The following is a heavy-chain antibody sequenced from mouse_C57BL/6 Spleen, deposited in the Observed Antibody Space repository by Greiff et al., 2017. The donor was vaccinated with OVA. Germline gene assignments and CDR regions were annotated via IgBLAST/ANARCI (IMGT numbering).Heavy chain of an antibody. D-gene: IGHD3-1*01. J-gene: IGHJ3*01. CDR3: AISGGSGRFAY. CDR2: ISSGSSTI. Sequence: EVQLVESGGGLVKPGGSLKLSCAASGFTFSDYGMHWVRQAPEKGLEWVAYISSGSSTIYYADTVKGRFTISRDNAKNTLFLQMTSLRSEDTAMYYCAISGGSGRFAYWGQGTLVTVSA. V-gene: IGHV5-17*01. CDR1: GFTFSDYG.